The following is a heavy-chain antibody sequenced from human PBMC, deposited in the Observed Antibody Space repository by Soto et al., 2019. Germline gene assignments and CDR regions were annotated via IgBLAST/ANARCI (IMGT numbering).Heavy chain of an antibody. CDR3: ARENYYDSSGYYYGDAFDI. V-gene: IGHV1-46*04. Sequence: QVQLVQSGAEVKKPGASVKVSCKASGYTFTSYYMHWVRQAPGQGLEWMGIVNPSGGSTSYAQKLQGRVSMNRDTSTSTVYMELSSLGSEDTAVYYCARENYYDSSGYYYGDAFDIWGQGTMVTVSS. D-gene: IGHD3-22*01. CDR1: GYTFTSYY. CDR2: VNPSGGST. J-gene: IGHJ3*02.